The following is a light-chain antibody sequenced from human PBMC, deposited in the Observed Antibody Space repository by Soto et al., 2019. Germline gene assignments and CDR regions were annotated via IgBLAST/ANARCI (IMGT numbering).Light chain of an antibody. CDR1: SSNIGSNS. Sequence: QSVLTQPPSASGTPGQRVTISCSGSSSNIGSNSVNWYQQLPGTAPKLLIYSNNQRPSGVPDRFSGSKSGTSASLTISGLQSDDEADFYCSSYAGYNNFVVFGGGTKVTVL. CDR2: SNN. CDR3: SSYAGYNNFVV. J-gene: IGLJ2*01. V-gene: IGLV1-44*01.